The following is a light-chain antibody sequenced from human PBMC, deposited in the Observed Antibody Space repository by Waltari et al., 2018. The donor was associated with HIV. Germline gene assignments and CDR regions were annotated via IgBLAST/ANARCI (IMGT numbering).Light chain of an antibody. CDR3: QAWDSSVV. Sequence: SHALTPPPSLSVSPRQTATITCSGDQLAVTCPCRYQQKPRQPPVLVTYQDSKRPSGIPGRFSGCNAGNTATLTISGTQAMDEADYYCQAWDSSVVFGGGTKLTVL. J-gene: IGLJ2*01. CDR1: QLAVTC. V-gene: IGLV3-1*01. CDR2: QDS.